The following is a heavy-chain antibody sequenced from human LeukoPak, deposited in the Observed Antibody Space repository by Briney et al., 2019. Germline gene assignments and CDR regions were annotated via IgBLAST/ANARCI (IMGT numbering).Heavy chain of an antibody. CDR3: ARGDKGPHHFDY. CDR1: GYTFTSYY. CDR2: INPSGGST. Sequence: GASVKVSCKASGYTFTSYYMHWVRQAPGQGLEWMGIINPSGGSTSYAQKFQGRVTMTRDTSTSTVYMELGSPRSEDTAVYYCARGDKGPHHFDYWGQGTLATVSS. V-gene: IGHV1-46*01. J-gene: IGHJ4*02.